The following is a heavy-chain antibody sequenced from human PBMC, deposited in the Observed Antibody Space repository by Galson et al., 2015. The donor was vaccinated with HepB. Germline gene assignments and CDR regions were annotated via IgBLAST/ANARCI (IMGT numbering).Heavy chain of an antibody. J-gene: IGHJ1*01. Sequence: SLRLSCAASGFTFSSYAMHWVRQAPGTGLEWVAVISYDGSNKYYADSVKGRFTISRDNSKNTLYLQMNSLRAEDTAVYYCARVRTTVRYSSSWYGYFQHWGQGTLVTVSS. CDR3: ARVRTTVRYSSSWYGYFQH. CDR1: GFTFSSYA. V-gene: IGHV3-30-3*01. D-gene: IGHD6-13*01. CDR2: ISYDGSNK.